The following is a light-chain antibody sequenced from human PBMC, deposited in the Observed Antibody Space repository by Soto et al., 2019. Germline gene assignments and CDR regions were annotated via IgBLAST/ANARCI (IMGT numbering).Light chain of an antibody. Sequence: DIHMTQSPSTLYASVGDRVTITCRASQSISIWLAWYQQKPGKAPNLLIYKTSRLESGVPSRFSGSGSGTEFPLTISSLQPDDFATYFCQHCNDYSWTFGQGTKVEVK. V-gene: IGKV1-5*03. CDR2: KTS. CDR3: QHCNDYSWT. J-gene: IGKJ1*01. CDR1: QSISIW.